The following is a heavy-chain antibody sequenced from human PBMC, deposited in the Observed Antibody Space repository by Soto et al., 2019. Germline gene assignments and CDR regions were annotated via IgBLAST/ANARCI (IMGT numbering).Heavy chain of an antibody. D-gene: IGHD5-12*01. Sequence: VASVKVSCKASGFTFTSSTVQWVRQARGQRLEWIGWIVVGSGNTNYSQKFQERVTITRDMSTSTAYMELSSLRSEDTAVYYCAADCDGGGYARFEPWGQGTLVNVFS. V-gene: IGHV1-58*01. CDR2: IVVGSGNT. CDR3: AADCDGGGYARFEP. J-gene: IGHJ5*02. CDR1: GFTFTSST.